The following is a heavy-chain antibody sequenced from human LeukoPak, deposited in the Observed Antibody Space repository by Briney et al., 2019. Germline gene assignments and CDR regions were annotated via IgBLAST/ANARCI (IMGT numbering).Heavy chain of an antibody. J-gene: IGHJ4*02. CDR2: ISWDGGST. CDR3: AKARYCSSTSCSNPFDY. CDR1: GFTFSSYA. Sequence: PGGSLRLSCAASGFTFSSYAMHWVRQAPGKGLEWVSLISWDGGSTYYADSVKGRFTISRDNAKNSLYLQMNSLRAEDMALYYCAKARYCSSTSCSNPFDYWGQGTLVTVSS. D-gene: IGHD2-2*01. V-gene: IGHV3-43D*03.